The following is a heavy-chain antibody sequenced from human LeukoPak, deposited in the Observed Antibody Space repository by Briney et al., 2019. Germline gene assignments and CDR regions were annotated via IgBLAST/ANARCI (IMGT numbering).Heavy chain of an antibody. CDR2: VSHDGRVK. D-gene: IGHD2/OR15-2a*01. Sequence: GGSLRLSCAASGFTVSNNYMSWVRQAAGKGLEWVAFVSHDGRVKYYADSVRGRLTVSRDNAKNTLYLQMNSLRAEDTAVYYCARGGGRHVEYWGQGNLVTVSS. CDR1: GFTVSNNY. V-gene: IGHV3-30*03. CDR3: ARGGGRHVEY. J-gene: IGHJ4*02.